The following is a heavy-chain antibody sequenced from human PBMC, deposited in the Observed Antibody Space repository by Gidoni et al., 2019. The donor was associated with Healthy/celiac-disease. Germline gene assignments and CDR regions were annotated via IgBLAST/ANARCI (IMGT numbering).Heavy chain of an antibody. Sequence: QVQLVESGGGLVKRGGSLRLSCAAYGLAFSDYYMSWIRQAPGKGLEWVSYISSSGSTIYYADSVKGRFTISRDNAKNSLYLQMNSLRAEDTAVYYCASPGDSGHTYYFDYWGQGTLVTVSS. CDR2: ISSSGSTI. CDR1: GLAFSDYY. CDR3: ASPGDSGHTYYFDY. V-gene: IGHV3-11*01. D-gene: IGHD5-12*01. J-gene: IGHJ4*02.